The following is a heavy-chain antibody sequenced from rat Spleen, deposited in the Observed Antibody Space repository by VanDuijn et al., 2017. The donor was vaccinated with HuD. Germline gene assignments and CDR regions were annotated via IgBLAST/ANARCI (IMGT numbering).Heavy chain of an antibody. D-gene: IGHD1-4*01. J-gene: IGHJ3*01. Sequence: EVQLVESDGGLVQPGRSLKLSCAASGFTFSDYYMAWVRQAPTKGLEWVATISYDGSSTYYRDSVKGRFTISRDNAKSTLYLQMDSLRSEDTATYYCTTDNRPRGFAYWGQGTLVTVSS. V-gene: IGHV5-20*01. CDR2: ISYDGSST. CDR3: TTDNRPRGFAY. CDR1: GFTFSDYY.